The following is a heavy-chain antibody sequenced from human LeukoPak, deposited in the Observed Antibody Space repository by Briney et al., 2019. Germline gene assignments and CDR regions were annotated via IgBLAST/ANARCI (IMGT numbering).Heavy chain of an antibody. J-gene: IGHJ4*02. D-gene: IGHD5-24*01. Sequence: SETLSLTCTVSGGSISSYYWSWIRQPPGKGLEWIGYIYYSGSTNYNPSLKSRVTISVDTSKNQFSLKLSSVTAAGTAVYYCARHGVEMATIPFDYWGQGTLVTVSS. CDR2: IYYSGST. V-gene: IGHV4-59*08. CDR1: GGSISSYY. CDR3: ARHGVEMATIPFDY.